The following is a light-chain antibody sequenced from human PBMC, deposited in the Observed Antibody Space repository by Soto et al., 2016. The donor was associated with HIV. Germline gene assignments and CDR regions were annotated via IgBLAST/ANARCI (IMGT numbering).Light chain of an antibody. CDR3: QQYKSAVT. V-gene: IGKV1-5*03. CDR1: QPINTW. CDR2: KVS. J-gene: IGKJ1*01. Sequence: DIQMTQSPSTLSASVGDRVSITCRASQPINTWLAWYQQKPGKAPRFLIYKVSSLESGVPSRFSGSGSGTDFTLTITSLQPDDFATYFCQQYKSAVTFGQGTKVEI.